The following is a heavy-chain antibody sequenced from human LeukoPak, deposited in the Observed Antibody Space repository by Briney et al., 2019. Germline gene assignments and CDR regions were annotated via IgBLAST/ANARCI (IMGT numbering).Heavy chain of an antibody. V-gene: IGHV1-46*01. CDR1: GYTFTSYY. D-gene: IGHD2-2*01. J-gene: IGHJ6*02. CDR2: INPSGGST. CDR3: ARWVVPAVTPPPYYYYGMDV. Sequence: ASVKVSCKASGYTFTSYYMHWVRQAPGQGLEWMGIINPSGGSTSYAQKFQGRVTMTRDTSTSTVYMELSSLRSEDTAVYYCARWVVPAVTPPPYYYYGMDVWGQGTTVTVSS.